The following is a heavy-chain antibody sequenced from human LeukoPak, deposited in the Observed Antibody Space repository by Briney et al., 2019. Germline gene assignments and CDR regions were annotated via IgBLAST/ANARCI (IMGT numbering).Heavy chain of an antibody. D-gene: IGHD3-22*01. J-gene: IGHJ6*03. CDR3: ARDGDYYDSSGGYYYYMDV. CDR1: GGTFSSYA. CDR2: INPSGGST. Sequence: GSSVKVSCKASGGTFSSYAISWVRQAPGQGLEWMGIINPSGGSTSYAQKFQGRVTMTRDTSTSTVYMELSSLRSEDTAVYYCARDGDYYDSSGGYYYYMDVWGKGTTVTVSS. V-gene: IGHV1-46*01.